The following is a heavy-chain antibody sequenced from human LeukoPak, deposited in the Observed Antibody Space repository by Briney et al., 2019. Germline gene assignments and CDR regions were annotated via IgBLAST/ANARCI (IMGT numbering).Heavy chain of an antibody. Sequence: GESLKISCKGSGYSFATYWIGWVRQTPGKGLEWMVIIYPGDSDTRYSPSFQGQVAISADKSINPAYLQWSSLKASDTAMYYCARHQIVGATRSPFDYWGQGTLVTVSS. V-gene: IGHV5-51*01. CDR1: GYSFATYW. D-gene: IGHD1-26*01. CDR3: ARHQIVGATRSPFDY. CDR2: IYPGDSDT. J-gene: IGHJ4*02.